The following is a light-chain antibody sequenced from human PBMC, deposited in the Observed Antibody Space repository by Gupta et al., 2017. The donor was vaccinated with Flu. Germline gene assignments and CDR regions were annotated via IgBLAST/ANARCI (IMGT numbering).Light chain of an antibody. Sequence: QSVLTQPPSMSAAPGQKVTISCSGSSSNIGINYVSWYQQFPGTAPNLLIFDNNKRRSGIPARFSASKSGTSATLVITGLQTGEEADYYWGAWDDSRSAMIFGGGTKLTVL. CDR2: DNN. CDR3: GAWDDSRSAMI. CDR1: SSNIGINY. V-gene: IGLV1-51*01. J-gene: IGLJ2*01.